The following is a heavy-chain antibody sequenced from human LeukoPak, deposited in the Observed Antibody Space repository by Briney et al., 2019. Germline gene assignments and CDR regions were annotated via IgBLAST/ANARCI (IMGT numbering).Heavy chain of an antibody. Sequence: ASVKVSCKASGYTFTTYDINWVRQATGQGLEWMGWISPNSGSTGYAQKFQGRVTMTTDTSISTAYMEMNSLRSEDTAVYHCVRVPSGYSSGWYGDHWGQGTLVTVSS. J-gene: IGHJ4*02. CDR3: VRVPSGYSSGWYGDH. CDR2: ISPNSGST. D-gene: IGHD6-19*01. CDR1: GYTFTTYD. V-gene: IGHV1-8*01.